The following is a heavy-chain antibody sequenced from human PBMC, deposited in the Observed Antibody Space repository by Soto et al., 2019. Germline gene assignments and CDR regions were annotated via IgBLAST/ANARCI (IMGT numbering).Heavy chain of an antibody. Sequence: EVQLVESGGGPVKPGGSLRLSCAASGFAFNTYSMNWVRQAPGKGLEWVAFITRSSSYIYYADSVRGRFTLSRDNAKNSLYLQMNSLRAEDTSIYYCATDYSWLPLDYWGQGALGTVS. CDR2: ITRSSSYI. V-gene: IGHV3-21*04. CDR1: GFAFNTYS. D-gene: IGHD6-19*01. CDR3: ATDYSWLPLDY. J-gene: IGHJ4*02.